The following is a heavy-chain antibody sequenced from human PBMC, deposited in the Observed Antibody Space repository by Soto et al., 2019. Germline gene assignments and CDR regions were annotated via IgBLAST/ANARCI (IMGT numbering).Heavy chain of an antibody. CDR1: GFTFDDYS. CDR3: GKDGAVSDYTYLDY. CDR2: ISWDGRST. Sequence: EVQLVESGGVVVQPGGSLRLSCAASGFTFDDYSMHWVRQAPGKGLEWVSLISWDGRSTYYADSVEGRFTISRGNSKNSLYLQMNSLTTEDTAFYYCGKDGAVSDYTYLDYWGQGALVTVSS. J-gene: IGHJ4*02. V-gene: IGHV3-43*01. D-gene: IGHD4-17*01.